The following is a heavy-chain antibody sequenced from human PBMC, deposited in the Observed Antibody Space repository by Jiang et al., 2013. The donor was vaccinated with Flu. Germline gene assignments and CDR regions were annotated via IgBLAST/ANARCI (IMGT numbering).Heavy chain of an antibody. V-gene: IGHV1-18*01. D-gene: IGHD1-1*01. Sequence: SGAEVKKPGASVKVSCKASGYTFTSYGISWVRQAPGQGLEWMGWISAYNGNTNYAQKLQGRVTMTTDTSTSTAYMELRSLRSDDTAVYYCARDRGQLERRLRDALDIWGQGTMVTVSS. CDR2: ISAYNGNT. CDR1: GYTFTSYG. CDR3: ARDRGQLERRLRDALDI. J-gene: IGHJ3*02.